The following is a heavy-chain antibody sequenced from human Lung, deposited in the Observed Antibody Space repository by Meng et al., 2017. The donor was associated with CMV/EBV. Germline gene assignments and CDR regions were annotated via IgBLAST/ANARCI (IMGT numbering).Heavy chain of an antibody. V-gene: IGHV4-30-4*01. D-gene: IGHD5-18*01. CDR3: ARGSNTAMAYFDS. Sequence: QPHLQEPGPGLVKASQTLSLTCTVSGGSITGGDYYWSWIRQPPGKGLEWIGCVYYTGGTYDNPSLKSRLSMSVDTSNNQFFLNLTSVTAADTAFYFCARGSNTAMAYFDSWGLGTLVTVSS. CDR1: GGSITGGDYY. CDR2: VYYTGGT. J-gene: IGHJ4*02.